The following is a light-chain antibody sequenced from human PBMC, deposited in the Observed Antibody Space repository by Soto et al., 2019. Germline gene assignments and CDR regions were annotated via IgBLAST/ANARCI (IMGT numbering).Light chain of an antibody. CDR1: SSDVGKYNL. CDR2: QGY. V-gene: IGLV2-23*01. Sequence: LTHPASVSWSPGQSISISCTGTSSDVGKYNLVSWYQQHPGKAPKVMILQGYKRPSGVSNRFSGSKFGNTASLTISGLQAEDEADYYCCAYATTYTYVFGTGTKVTVL. CDR3: CAYATTYTYV. J-gene: IGLJ1*01.